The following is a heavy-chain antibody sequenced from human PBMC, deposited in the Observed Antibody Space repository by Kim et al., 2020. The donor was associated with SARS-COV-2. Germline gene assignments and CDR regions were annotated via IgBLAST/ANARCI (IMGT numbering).Heavy chain of an antibody. CDR3: ARSMKPLVIPDGVIAFGI. V-gene: IGHV3-74*01. J-gene: IGHJ3*02. D-gene: IGHD2-2*01. CDR1: GFTFSSYW. CDR2: INSDGSST. Sequence: GGSLRLSCAASGFTFSSYWMHWVRQAPGKGLVWVSRINSDGSSTSYADSVKGRFTISRDNAKNTMYLQLNSLRAEDTAVYYCARSMKPLVIPDGVIAFGIWGRGAMVTVSS.